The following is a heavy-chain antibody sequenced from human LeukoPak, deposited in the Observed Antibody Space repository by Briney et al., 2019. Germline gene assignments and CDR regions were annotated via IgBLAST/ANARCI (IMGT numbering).Heavy chain of an antibody. V-gene: IGHV3-7*01. CDR1: GFTFNTYW. D-gene: IGHD7-27*01. CDR2: IREDGSEI. Sequence: GGSLRLSCVGSGFTFNTYWMNWVRQAPGNRLEWVANIREDGSEIYYLDSVKGRFTIFRDNAKNSLYLQMNGLRAEDTAVYYCARHWAHLDYWGQGTLVTVSS. J-gene: IGHJ4*02. CDR3: ARHWAHLDY.